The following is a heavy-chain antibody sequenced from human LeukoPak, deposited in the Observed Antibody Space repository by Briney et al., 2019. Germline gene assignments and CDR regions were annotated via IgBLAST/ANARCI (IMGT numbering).Heavy chain of an antibody. V-gene: IGHV4-34*01. CDR1: GGSFSGYY. CDR3: ARATYYDYVWGSYRQSSWFDP. D-gene: IGHD3-16*02. Sequence: SETLSLTCAVYGGSFSGYYWSWIRQPPGKGLEWIGEINHSGSTNYNPSLKSRVTISVDTSKNQFSLKLSSVTAADTAVYYCARATYYDYVWGSYRQSSWFDPWGQGTLVTVSS. J-gene: IGHJ5*02. CDR2: INHSGST.